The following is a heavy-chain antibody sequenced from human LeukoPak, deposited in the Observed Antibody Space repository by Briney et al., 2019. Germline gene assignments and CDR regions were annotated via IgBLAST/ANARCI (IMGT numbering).Heavy chain of an antibody. CDR1: GYSISSGYY. J-gene: IGHJ4*02. CDR3: ARTPRTSHCYTDY. CDR2: IYHSGST. Sequence: PSETLSLTCTVSGYSISSGYYWGWIRQPPGKGLEWIGSIYHSGSTYYNPSLKSRVTISVDTSKNQFSLKLSSVTAADTAVHYCARTPRTSHCYTDYWGQGTLVTVSS. D-gene: IGHD2-2*02. V-gene: IGHV4-38-2*02.